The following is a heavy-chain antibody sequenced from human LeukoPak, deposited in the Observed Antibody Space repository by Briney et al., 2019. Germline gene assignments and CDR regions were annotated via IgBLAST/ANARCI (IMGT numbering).Heavy chain of an antibody. Sequence: SGTLSLTCAVSGGSISSSNWWSWVCQPPGKGLEWIGEIYHSGSTNYNPSLKSRVTISVDKSKNQFSLKLSSVTAADTAVYYCARKHLNYDILTGATNYNWFDPWGQGTLVTVSS. V-gene: IGHV4-4*02. CDR3: ARKHLNYDILTGATNYNWFDP. CDR2: IYHSGST. CDR1: GGSISSSNW. D-gene: IGHD3-9*01. J-gene: IGHJ5*02.